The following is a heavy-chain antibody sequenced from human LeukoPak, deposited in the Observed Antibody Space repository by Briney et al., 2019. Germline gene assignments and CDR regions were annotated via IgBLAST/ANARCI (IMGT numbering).Heavy chain of an antibody. CDR2: IYHSGSA. Sequence: SQTLSLTCTVPGDSISSGGYYWSWIRQHPGKGLEWIGYIYHSGSAYYNPSLESRVTISVDTSKNQFSLKLSSVAAADTAVYYCARDSRDSSGYYWGPKRWFDPWGQGTLVTVSS. D-gene: IGHD3-22*01. J-gene: IGHJ5*02. CDR1: GDSISSGGYY. V-gene: IGHV4-31*03. CDR3: ARDSRDSSGYYWGPKRWFDP.